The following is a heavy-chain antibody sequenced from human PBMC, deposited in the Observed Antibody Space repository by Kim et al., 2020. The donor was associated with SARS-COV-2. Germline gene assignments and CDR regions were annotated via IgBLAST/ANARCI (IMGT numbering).Heavy chain of an antibody. CDR1: GFTFSSYA. CDR2: INSNGGST. CDR3: VKNYGVGSGGRCYVVDY. V-gene: IGHV3-64D*09. Sequence: GGSLRLSCSASGFTFSSYAMHWVRQAPGKGLEYVSAINSNGGSTYYADSVKGRFTISRDNSKNTLYLQMSSLRAEATAVYYCVKNYGVGSGGRCYVVDY. D-gene: IGHD2-15*01. J-gene: IGHJ4*01.